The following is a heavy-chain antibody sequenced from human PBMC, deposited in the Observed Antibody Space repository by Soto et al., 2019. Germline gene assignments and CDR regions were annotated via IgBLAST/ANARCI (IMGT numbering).Heavy chain of an antibody. V-gene: IGHV3-30-3*01. Sequence: PGGSLRLSCAASGFTFSNFAMHWVRQAPGKGLEWVAVISYAVSTKYYADSVKGRFTISRDNSKNTLYLQMNSLTAEDTAFYYCARVKSGYSYASNDYWGRGTLVTVSS. CDR3: ARVKSGYSYASNDY. J-gene: IGHJ4*02. CDR2: ISYAVSTK. D-gene: IGHD5-18*01. CDR1: GFTFSNFA.